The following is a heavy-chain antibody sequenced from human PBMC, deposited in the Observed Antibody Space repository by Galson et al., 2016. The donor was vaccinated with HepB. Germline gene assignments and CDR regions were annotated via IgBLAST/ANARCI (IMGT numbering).Heavy chain of an antibody. D-gene: IGHD2-2*01. Sequence: SLRLSCAVSGFRFSNYAIHWVRQAPGKGLEWVAFISSDSSNKFFGDSVKGRFTISRDTSKNSVFLRMNTLRPEDTAVYYCAREGTSRKTYWYLDLWGRGTLVTVSS. J-gene: IGHJ2*01. CDR2: ISSDSSNK. CDR3: AREGTSRKTYWYLDL. V-gene: IGHV3-30*04. CDR1: GFRFSNYA.